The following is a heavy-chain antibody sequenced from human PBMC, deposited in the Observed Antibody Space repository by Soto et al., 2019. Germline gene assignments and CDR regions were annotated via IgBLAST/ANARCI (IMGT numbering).Heavy chain of an antibody. V-gene: IGHV1-18*01. Sequence: QVQLVQSGAEVKKPGASVKVSCKASGYTFTSYHINWVRHAPGQGLEWMGWISAYNGNTNYAQKLQGRVTMTTDTTTSTAYIELTSLRSDDTAVYYCARDAPPADYWGQGTLVTVSS. CDR2: ISAYNGNT. CDR3: ARDAPPADY. CDR1: GYTFTSYH. J-gene: IGHJ4*02.